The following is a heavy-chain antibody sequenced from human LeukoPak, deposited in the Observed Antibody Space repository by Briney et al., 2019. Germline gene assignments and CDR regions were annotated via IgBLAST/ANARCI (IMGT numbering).Heavy chain of an antibody. J-gene: IGHJ4*01. V-gene: IGHV3-23*01. CDR3: ASDLGWKQLNLG. CDR2: ITGSGCNR. D-gene: IGHD5-18*01. Sequence: GGSLTLPCTASGFTFSNYGMNWLRQAPGKGLEWVSGITGSGCNRYYADSVKGRLTISRYNSKNTLYLKMKSLTAEDTAVYYCASDLGWKQLNLGRGQGTLVTVSS. CDR1: GFTFSNYG.